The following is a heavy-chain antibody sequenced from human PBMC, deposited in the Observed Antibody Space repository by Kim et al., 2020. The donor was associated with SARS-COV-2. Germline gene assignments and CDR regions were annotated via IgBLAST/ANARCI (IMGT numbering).Heavy chain of an antibody. J-gene: IGHJ4*02. CDR3: TSQVGATPLY. V-gene: IGHV3-73*01. D-gene: IGHD1-26*01. CDR2: T. Sequence: TACAGSVKGRFTISRDDSKNTAYLQMNSLKTEDTAVYYCTSQVGATPLYWGQGTLVTVSS.